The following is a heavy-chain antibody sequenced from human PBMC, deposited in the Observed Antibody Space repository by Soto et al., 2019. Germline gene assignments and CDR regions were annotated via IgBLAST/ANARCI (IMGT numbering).Heavy chain of an antibody. CDR3: AKNRWSLPDI. J-gene: IGHJ3*02. CDR1: GFTLRTYG. D-gene: IGHD2-15*01. CDR2: ISDSGGST. Sequence: EVQLLESGGGLVQPGGSLRLSCAASGFTLRTYGMTWVRQAPGKGLEWVSAISDSGGSTYYADSVKGRFTISRDNSKNTLYLQMNSLRAEDTAVYYCAKNRWSLPDIWGQGTMVTVSS. V-gene: IGHV3-23*01.